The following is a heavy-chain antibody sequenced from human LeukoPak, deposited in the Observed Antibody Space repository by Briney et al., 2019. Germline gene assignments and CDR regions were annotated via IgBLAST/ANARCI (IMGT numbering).Heavy chain of an antibody. CDR3: ARGSGIAVAGAEDYYMDV. CDR2: IIPIFGTA. J-gene: IGHJ6*03. V-gene: IGHV1-69*05. Sequence: SVKVSCKASGGTFSSYAISWVRQAPGQGLEWMGGIIPIFGTANYAQKFQGRVTITTDESTSTAYMELSSLRSEDTAVYYCARGSGIAVAGAEDYYMDVWGKGTTVTVSS. CDR1: GGTFSSYA. D-gene: IGHD6-19*01.